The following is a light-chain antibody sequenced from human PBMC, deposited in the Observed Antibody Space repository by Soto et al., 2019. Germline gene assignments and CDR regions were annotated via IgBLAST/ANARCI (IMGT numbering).Light chain of an antibody. Sequence: AIQLTQSPSSLSASVGDRVTITCRASQGIGSNLAWYHQKPGKPPKLLIYDASSLESGVPSRFSGSGFGTDFTLTISSLQPEDFATYYCQQFSFLPVSSGGGTRVEI. CDR2: DAS. CDR3: QQFSFLPVS. V-gene: IGKV1-13*02. J-gene: IGKJ4*01. CDR1: QGIGSN.